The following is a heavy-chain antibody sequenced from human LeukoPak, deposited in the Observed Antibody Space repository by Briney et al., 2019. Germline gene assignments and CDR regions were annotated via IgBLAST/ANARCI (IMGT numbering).Heavy chain of an antibody. V-gene: IGHV1-2*06. D-gene: IGHD6-13*01. J-gene: IGHJ5*02. CDR1: GYTFTGYY. CDR2: INPNTGGT. CDR3: AKVPPSITAAGNWLDP. Sequence: ASVKVSCKASGYTFTGYYIHWVRQAPGQGLEWMGRINPNTGGTNYAQTFQGRVTMTRDTSITTAYMELSRLTSDDTAIYYCAKVPPSITAAGNWLDPWGQGALVTVPS.